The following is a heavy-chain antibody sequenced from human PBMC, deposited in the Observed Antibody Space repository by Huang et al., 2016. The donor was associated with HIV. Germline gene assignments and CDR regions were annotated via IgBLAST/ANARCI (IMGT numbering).Heavy chain of an antibody. CDR3: AKDGRGSGTYYDYFEY. Sequence: QVQLVESGGGVVQPGRSLRLSCAAFGFTFNKFDMHWVRQAPCNGLEWVAIISYDGRRKYHADSVKGRFTIARDNSKNTVYLQMNSLRVEDTAVYYCAKDGRGSGTYYDYFEYWGQGTLVTVSS. D-gene: IGHD1-26*01. CDR1: GFTFNKFD. CDR2: ISYDGRRK. V-gene: IGHV3-30*18. J-gene: IGHJ4*02.